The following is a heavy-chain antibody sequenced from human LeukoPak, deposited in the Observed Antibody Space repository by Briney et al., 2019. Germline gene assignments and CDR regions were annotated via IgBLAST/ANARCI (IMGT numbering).Heavy chain of an antibody. CDR1: GYTFTSYY. J-gene: IGHJ5*02. CDR3: ARGANYDFWSGYWSLYNWFDP. Sequence: ASVKVSCRASGYTFTSYYMHWVRQAPGQGLEWMGIINPSGGSTSYAQKFQGRVTMTRDTSTSTVYMELSSLRSEDTAVYYCARGANYDFWSGYWSLYNWFDPWGQGTLVTVSS. CDR2: INPSGGST. D-gene: IGHD3-3*01. V-gene: IGHV1-46*01.